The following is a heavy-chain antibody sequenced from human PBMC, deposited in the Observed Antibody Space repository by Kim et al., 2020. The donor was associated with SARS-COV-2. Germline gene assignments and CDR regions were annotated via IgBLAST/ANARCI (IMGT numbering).Heavy chain of an antibody. J-gene: IGHJ6*02. CDR3: ARDMVVVVPAATDRYYYGMDV. CDR2: INPSGGST. Sequence: ASVKVSCKASGYTFTSYYMHWVRQAPGQGLEWMGLINPSGGSTSYAQKFQGRVTMTRDTSTSTVYMELSSLRSEDTAVYYCARDMVVVVPAATDRYYYGMDVWGQGTTVTVSS. V-gene: IGHV1-46*01. D-gene: IGHD2-2*01. CDR1: GYTFTSYY.